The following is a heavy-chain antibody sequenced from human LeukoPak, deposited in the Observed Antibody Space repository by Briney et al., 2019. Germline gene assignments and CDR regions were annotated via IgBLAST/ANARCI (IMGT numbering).Heavy chain of an antibody. V-gene: IGHV3-7*01. J-gene: IGHJ3*02. D-gene: IGHD1-7*01. CDR2: IKQDGSEK. Sequence: QPGGSLRLSCAASGFTFSSYWMSWVRQAPGKGLEWVANIKQDGSEKYYVDSVKGRFTISRDNAKNSLYLQMNSLRAEDTAVYYCAREKRYNWNYDAFDIWGQGTMVTVSS. CDR3: AREKRYNWNYDAFDI. CDR1: GFTFSSYW.